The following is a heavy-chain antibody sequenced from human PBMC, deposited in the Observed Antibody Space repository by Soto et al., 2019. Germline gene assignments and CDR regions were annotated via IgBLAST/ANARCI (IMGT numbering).Heavy chain of an antibody. J-gene: IGHJ4*02. Sequence: QLQLQESGPGLVKPSETLSLTCAGSGGSVSRGGNYWGWIRQSPGKRLEWIGSVHHTGTTNYNPSRTSRVTISVDTSKNQFSLNVNSVTAADTAVYYCARGLSSPSAAGVWGQGTLVTVSS. V-gene: IGHV4-39*01. CDR1: GGSVSRGGNY. CDR3: ARGLSSPSAAGV. CDR2: VHHTGTT. D-gene: IGHD6-6*01.